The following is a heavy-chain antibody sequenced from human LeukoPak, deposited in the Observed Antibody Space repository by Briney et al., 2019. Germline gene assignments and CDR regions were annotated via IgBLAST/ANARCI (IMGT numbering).Heavy chain of an antibody. V-gene: IGHV4-30-4*01. CDR3: ARVRGYCSSTICYRYYFDY. CDR2: IYYSGST. CDR1: GGSISSGDYY. Sequence: ASETLSLTCTVSGGSISSGDYYWSWIRQPPGKGLEWIGYIYYSGSTYYNPSLKSRVTISVDTSKNQFSLKLTSVTAADTAVYYCARVRGYCSSTICYRYYFDYWGQGTLVTVSS. D-gene: IGHD2-2*01. J-gene: IGHJ4*02.